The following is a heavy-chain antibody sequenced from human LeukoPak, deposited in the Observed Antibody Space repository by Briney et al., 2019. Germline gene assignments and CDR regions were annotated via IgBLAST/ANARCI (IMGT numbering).Heavy chain of an antibody. CDR1: GFTFSSYA. CDR2: ISGSGGNT. D-gene: IGHD3-22*01. J-gene: IGHJ3*02. CDR3: AKAQKYYDSSGPPGAFDI. V-gene: IGHV3-23*01. Sequence: GGSLRLSCAASGFTFSSYAMSWVRQAPGKGLEWVSAISGSGGNTYYADSVKGRFTISRDNSKNTLYLQMNSLRAEDTAVYYCAKAQKYYDSSGPPGAFDIWGQGTMVTVSS.